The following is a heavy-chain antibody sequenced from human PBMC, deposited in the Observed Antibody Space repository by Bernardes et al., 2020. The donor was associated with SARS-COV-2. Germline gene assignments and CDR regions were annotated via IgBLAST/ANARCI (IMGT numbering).Heavy chain of an antibody. J-gene: IGHJ6*02. CDR2: INPNSGGT. D-gene: IGHD3-22*01. Sequence: ASVKVSCMASGYPFTGYYLHWVRQAPGQGLEWMGWINPNSGGTNYAQRFQDRVTMTRDTSISTAYMELSRLRSDDTAVYYCALPPTNYDRFGMDVWGQGTTVTVSS. CDR3: ALPPTNYDRFGMDV. CDR1: GYPFTGYY. V-gene: IGHV1-2*02.